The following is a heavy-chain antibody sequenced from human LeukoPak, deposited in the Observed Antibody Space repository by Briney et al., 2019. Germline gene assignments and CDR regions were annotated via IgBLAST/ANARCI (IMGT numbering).Heavy chain of an antibody. J-gene: IGHJ4*02. CDR2: ISGSGGST. D-gene: IGHD2-2*01. Sequence: GGSLRLSCAASGFTFSSYAMSWVRQAPGKGLEWVSAISGSGGSTYYADSVKGRFTISRDNSKNTLYLQMNSLRAEDTAVYYCAKDRWDIVVVPAAGIVGPSDYWGQGTLVTVSS. CDR3: AKDRWDIVVVPAAGIVGPSDY. V-gene: IGHV3-23*01. CDR1: GFTFSSYA.